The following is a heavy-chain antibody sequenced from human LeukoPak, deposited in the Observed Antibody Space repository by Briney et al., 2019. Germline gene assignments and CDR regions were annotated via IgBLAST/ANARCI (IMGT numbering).Heavy chain of an antibody. V-gene: IGHV4-39*01. D-gene: IGHD3-10*01. J-gene: IGHJ4*02. CDR1: GGSISSSSYY. CDR2: IYYSGST. Sequence: TASETLSLTCTVSGGSISSSSYYWGWIRQPPGKGLEWIGSIYYSGSTYYNPSLKSRVTISVDTSKNQFSLKLSSVTAADTAVCYCARHGRTMVRGVFDYWGQGTLVTVSS. CDR3: ARHGRTMVRGVFDY.